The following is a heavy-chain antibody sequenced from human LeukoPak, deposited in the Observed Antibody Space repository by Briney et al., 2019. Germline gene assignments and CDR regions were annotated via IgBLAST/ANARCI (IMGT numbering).Heavy chain of an antibody. CDR2: ISAYNGNT. CDR3: ARDRSGEWELPHDY. V-gene: IGHV1-18*01. CDR1: GYTFTSYG. Sequence: ASVKVSCKASGYTFTSYGISWVRQAPGQGLEWMGWISAYNGNTNYAQKFQGRVTMTRDMSTSTVYMELSSLRSEDTAVYYCARDRSGEWELPHDYWGQGTLVTVSS. J-gene: IGHJ4*02. D-gene: IGHD1-26*01.